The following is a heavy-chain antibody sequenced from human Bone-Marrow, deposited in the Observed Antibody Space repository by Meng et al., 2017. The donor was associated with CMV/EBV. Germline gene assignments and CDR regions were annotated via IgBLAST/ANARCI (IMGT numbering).Heavy chain of an antibody. CDR2: IYYSGST. J-gene: IGHJ4*02. D-gene: IGHD2-21*01. V-gene: IGHV4-39*07. Sequence: SETLSLTCTVSGGSISSSSYYWGWIRQPPGKGLEWIGSIYYSGSTYYNPSLKSRVTISVDTSKNQFSLKLSSVTAADTAVYYCAKDLSYCGGDCYSGYFDYWGQGTLVTVYS. CDR3: AKDLSYCGGDCYSGYFDY. CDR1: GGSISSSSYY.